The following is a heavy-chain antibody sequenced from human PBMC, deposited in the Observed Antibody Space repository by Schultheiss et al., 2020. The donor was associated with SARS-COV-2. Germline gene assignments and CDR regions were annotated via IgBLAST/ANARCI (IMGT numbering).Heavy chain of an antibody. V-gene: IGHV3-66*02. CDR1: GFTVSSNY. CDR2: IYSGGST. CDR3: ASLIRSDAFDI. J-gene: IGHJ3*02. Sequence: GESLKISCAASGFTVSSNYMSWVRQAPGKGLEWVSVIYSGGSTYYADSVKGRFTISRDNSKNTLYLQMNSLRAEDTAVYYCASLIRSDAFDIWGQGTMVTVSS.